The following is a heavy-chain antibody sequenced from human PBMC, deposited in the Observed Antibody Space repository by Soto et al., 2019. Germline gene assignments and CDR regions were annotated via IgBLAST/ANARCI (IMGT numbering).Heavy chain of an antibody. CDR3: ARGYSSAVIDGMEV. J-gene: IGHJ6*02. CDR1: GYSFTSYA. D-gene: IGHD6-19*01. V-gene: IGHV1-3*01. CDR2: INAGNGNT. Sequence: ASVKVSCKASGYSFTSYAIHWMCQAPGQRLEWMGWINAGNGNTKVPQKFQGRVTMTRNTSISTAYMELSSLRSEDTAVYYCARGYSSAVIDGMEVWGQGTTVTVSS.